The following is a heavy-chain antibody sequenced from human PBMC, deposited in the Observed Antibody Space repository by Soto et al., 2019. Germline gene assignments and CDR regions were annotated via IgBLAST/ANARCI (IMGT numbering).Heavy chain of an antibody. Sequence: QSQTLSLTCAISGESVSSNSAAWNWIRQSPSRGLEWLGRTYYRSKWYNDYAVSVKSRITINPDTSKNQFSLQLNSVTPEDTAVYYCAREVWYSSGPGVYFDYWGQGTLVTVSS. CDR1: GESVSSNSAA. D-gene: IGHD6-19*01. CDR2: TYYRSKWYN. V-gene: IGHV6-1*01. J-gene: IGHJ4*02. CDR3: AREVWYSSGPGVYFDY.